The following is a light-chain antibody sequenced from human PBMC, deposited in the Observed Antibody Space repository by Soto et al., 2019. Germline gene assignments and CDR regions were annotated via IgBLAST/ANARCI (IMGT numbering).Light chain of an antibody. V-gene: IGLV2-14*01. CDR1: SSDIGGYNY. CDR2: EVS. CDR3: SSYTSNRILV. Sequence: SVLTQPASVSGSPGQSITISCTGTSSDIGGYNYVSWHQQHPAQAPKLMIYEVSNRPSGVSNRFSGSKSGNTASLNISGLQAEDEADYYCSSYTSNRILVFGGGTKLTVL. J-gene: IGLJ2*01.